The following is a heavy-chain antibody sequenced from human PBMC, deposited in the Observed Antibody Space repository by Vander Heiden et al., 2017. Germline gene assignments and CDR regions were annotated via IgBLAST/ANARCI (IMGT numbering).Heavy chain of an antibody. D-gene: IGHD3-3*01. CDR3: ARMSGYHIDY. Sequence: QVQLVESGGGVVQPGRSLRLSCAASGITFSDYGMHWVPQAPGKGLEWVSIIWYDGSKKYYVDSVKGRFTISRDNSRNTLYLQMNSLRAEDTAMYFCARMSGYHIDYWGQGTLVPSPQ. CDR2: IWYDGSKK. CDR1: GITFSDYG. V-gene: IGHV3-33*01. J-gene: IGHJ4*02.